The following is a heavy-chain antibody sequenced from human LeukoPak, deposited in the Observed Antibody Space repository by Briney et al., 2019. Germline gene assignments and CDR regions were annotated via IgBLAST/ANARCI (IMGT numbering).Heavy chain of an antibody. CDR1: GFTFDDYA. J-gene: IGHJ6*03. V-gene: IGHV3-9*01. Sequence: GGSLRLSCAASGFTFDDYAMHWVRQAPGKGLEWVSGISWNSGSIGYADSVKGRFTISRDNAKNSLYLQMNSLRAEDTALYYCAKGAIYYYYYMDVWGKGTTVTTSS. CDR2: ISWNSGSI. CDR3: AKGAIYYYYYMDV.